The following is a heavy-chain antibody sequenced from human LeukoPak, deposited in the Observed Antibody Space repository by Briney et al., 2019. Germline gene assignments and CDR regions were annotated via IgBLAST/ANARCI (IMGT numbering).Heavy chain of an antibody. J-gene: IGHJ4*02. CDR3: ARVYGDYVGY. CDR2: INSDGSST. V-gene: IGHV3-74*01. CDR1: GFSFSNYW. Sequence: GGSLRLSCAASGFSFSNYWMHWVRQAPGKGLVWVSRINSDGSSTTYADSVKGRFTISRDNAKNSVFLQMNSLRAEDTAVYYCARVYGDYVGYWGQGTLVTVSS. D-gene: IGHD4-17*01.